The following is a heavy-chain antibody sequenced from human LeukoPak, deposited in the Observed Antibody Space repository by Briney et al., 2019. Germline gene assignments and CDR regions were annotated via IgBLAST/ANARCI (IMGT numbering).Heavy chain of an antibody. D-gene: IGHD4/OR15-4a*01. CDR1: GFAFSNHA. V-gene: IGHV3-23*01. CDR3: VRGGAYDYGVLDA. Sequence: GESLRLSCEASGFAFSNHAMTWVRQAPGEGLQWVSTISDTGKTTFYRDSVRGRFTISRDISNNTLYLQMDGLRADDTAVYYCVRGGAYDYGVLDAWGQGTLVTVTS. J-gene: IGHJ5*02. CDR2: ISDTGKTT.